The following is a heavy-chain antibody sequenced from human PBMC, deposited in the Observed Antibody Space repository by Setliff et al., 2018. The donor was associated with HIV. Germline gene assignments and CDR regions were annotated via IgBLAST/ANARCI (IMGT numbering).Heavy chain of an antibody. D-gene: IGHD1-1*01. CDR2: ICHSGGT. CDR3: ATDTSISWFYH. CDR1: GYFINIGHY. V-gene: IGHV4-38-2*02. Sequence: KSSETLSLTCRVSGYFINIGHYCGWLRQSPGKGLEWIGTICHSGGTYYNPSLKSRVTISVDTSNNQFSLRMNSVTAADTAVYYCATDTSISWFYHWGQGTLVTVS. J-gene: IGHJ5*01.